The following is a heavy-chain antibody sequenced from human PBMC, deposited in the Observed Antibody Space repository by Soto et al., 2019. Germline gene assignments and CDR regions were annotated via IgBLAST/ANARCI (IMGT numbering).Heavy chain of an antibody. J-gene: IGHJ6*03. CDR1: GDSVSSNSAA. CDR3: ARDMGGYMDV. CDR2: TYYRSNWYS. V-gene: IGHV6-1*01. Sequence: SQTLSLTCAISGDSVSSNSAAWNWIRQSPSRGLEWLGRTYYRSNWYSDYAVSVKSRITINADTSKNQFSLQLSSEIPEDTAVYYCARDMGGYMDVWGKGTKVTVSS. D-gene: IGHD3-16*01.